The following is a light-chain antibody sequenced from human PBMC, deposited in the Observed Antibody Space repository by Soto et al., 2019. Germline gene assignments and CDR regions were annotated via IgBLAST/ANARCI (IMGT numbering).Light chain of an antibody. V-gene: IGKV3-11*01. CDR2: DTS. J-gene: IGKJ1*01. Sequence: EIVMTQSPATLSVSRGERATLSCRASQSVSSNVAWYQQIPGQTPRLLIYDTSNRASGIPARFSGSGSGTDFTLTISSLEPEDSAVYYCLHRSNWPTFGQGTKVDI. CDR3: LHRSNWPT. CDR1: QSVSSN.